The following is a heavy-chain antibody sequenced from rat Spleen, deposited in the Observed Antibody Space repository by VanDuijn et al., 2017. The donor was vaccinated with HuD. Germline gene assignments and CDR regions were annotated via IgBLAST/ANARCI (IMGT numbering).Heavy chain of an antibody. CDR3: ARSYGGYTQHWFAY. CDR2: IWGDGST. V-gene: IGHV2-1*01. J-gene: IGHJ3*01. Sequence: QVQLKESGPGLVQPSQTLSLICTVSGFSLISNSVHWVRQPPGKGLEWMGGIWGDGSTDYNSALKSRLSLSRQTSKRQVFLKMNSLLTDYTATCFGARSYGGYTQHWFAYWGQGTLVTVSS. D-gene: IGHD1-11*01. CDR1: GFSLISNS.